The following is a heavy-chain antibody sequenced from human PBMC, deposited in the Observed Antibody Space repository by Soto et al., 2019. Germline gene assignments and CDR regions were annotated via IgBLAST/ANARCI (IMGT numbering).Heavy chain of an antibody. V-gene: IGHV4-39*01. CDR1: GGSISSRDSY. CDR3: ARGFGRSHFDY. J-gene: IGHJ4*02. Sequence: LSLTCTVSGGSISSRDSYWGWIRQPPGKGLEWIGSFHYSGSTYYNPSLKSRVTISVDTSKNQLALRVTSVTAADTAVYYCARGFGRSHFDYWGQGTLVTVSS. D-gene: IGHD3-16*01. CDR2: FHYSGST.